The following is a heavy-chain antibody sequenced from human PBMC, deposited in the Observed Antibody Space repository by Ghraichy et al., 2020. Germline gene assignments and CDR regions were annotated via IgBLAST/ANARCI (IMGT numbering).Heavy chain of an antibody. CDR3: AKGVYFDWLTFLHYFDY. V-gene: IGHV3-23*01. D-gene: IGHD3-9*01. J-gene: IGHJ4*02. CDR1: GFPFSSYA. Sequence: GGSLRLSCAASGFPFSSYAMSWVRQAPGKGLEWVSVISGSGSSTYYADSVKDRFTISRDNSKNTLYLQMNSLRAEDTAVYYCAKGVYFDWLTFLHYFDYWGQGTLVTVSS. CDR2: ISGSGSST.